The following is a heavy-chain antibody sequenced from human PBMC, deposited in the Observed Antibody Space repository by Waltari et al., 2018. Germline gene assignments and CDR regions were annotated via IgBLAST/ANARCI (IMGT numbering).Heavy chain of an antibody. V-gene: IGHV4-31*01. CDR1: GGSISSGGYY. D-gene: IGHD7-27*01. J-gene: IGHJ6*03. CDR2: IYYSGST. CDR3: AGALTGDYYYYMGV. Sequence: QVQLQESAPGLVKPSQTLSLTCTVSGGSISSGGYYWSWIRPHPGQGLEWTGYIYYSGSTHSSPSLNSPVTLSVDPPTNQFCLVPGSVTPADTAVYYCAGALTGDYYYYMGVWGKGTTVTVSS.